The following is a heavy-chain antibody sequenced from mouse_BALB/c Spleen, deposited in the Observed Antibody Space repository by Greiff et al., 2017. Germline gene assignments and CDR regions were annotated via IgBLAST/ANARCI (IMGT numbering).Heavy chain of an antibody. CDR3: TRGKLGRGRYFDY. V-gene: IGHV1-69*02. J-gene: IGHJ2*01. Sequence: QVHVKQPGAELVRPGASVKLSCKASGYTFTSYWINWVKQRPGQGLEWIGNIYPSDSYTNYNQKFKDKATLTVDKSSSTAYMQLSSPTSEDSAVYYCTRGKLGRGRYFDYWGQGTTLTVSS. D-gene: IGHD4-1*01. CDR1: GYTFTSYW. CDR2: IYPSDSYT.